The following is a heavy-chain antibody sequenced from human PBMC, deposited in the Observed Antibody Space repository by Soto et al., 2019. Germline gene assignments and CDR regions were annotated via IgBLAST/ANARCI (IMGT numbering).Heavy chain of an antibody. CDR2: IFPTFGAA. V-gene: IGHV1-69*01. CDR1: GGTFSTYT. Sequence: QVQLVQSGAEVKKPGSSVKVSCKASGGTFSTYTISWLRQAPGQGPEWMGGIFPTFGAANYAQNFQGSVTITADESTTTAYMELSSLRSEDTAMYYCARDEGNNNVAFGIWGQGTMITVSS. CDR3: ARDEGNNNVAFGI. D-gene: IGHD2-15*01. J-gene: IGHJ3*02.